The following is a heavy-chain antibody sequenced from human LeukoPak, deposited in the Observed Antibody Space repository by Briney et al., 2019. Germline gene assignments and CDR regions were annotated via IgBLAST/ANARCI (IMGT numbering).Heavy chain of an antibody. D-gene: IGHD6-13*01. CDR3: AGPEGGYYYAH. CDR2: IKQDGSEK. Sequence: GGSLRLSCAASGFTFSNAWMSWVRQAPGKGLEWVANIKQDGSEKYYVDSVKGRFTISRDNAKNSLYLQMNSLRAEDTAVYYCAGPEGGYYYAHWGQGTLVTVSS. CDR1: GFTFSNAW. J-gene: IGHJ4*02. V-gene: IGHV3-7*01.